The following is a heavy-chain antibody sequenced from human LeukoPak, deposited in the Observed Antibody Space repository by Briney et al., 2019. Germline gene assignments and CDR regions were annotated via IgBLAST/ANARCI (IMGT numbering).Heavy chain of an antibody. J-gene: IGHJ4*02. CDR1: GFTFSSYE. CDR3: TRELVGASGFDY. V-gene: IGHV3-48*03. D-gene: IGHD1-26*01. CDR2: ISSSGSTI. Sequence: GGSLRLSCAASGFTFSSYEMNWVRQAPGKGLEWVSYISSSGSTIYYADSVKGRFTISRDNAKNSLYLQMNSLRAEDTAVYYCTRELVGASGFDYWGQGTLVTVSS.